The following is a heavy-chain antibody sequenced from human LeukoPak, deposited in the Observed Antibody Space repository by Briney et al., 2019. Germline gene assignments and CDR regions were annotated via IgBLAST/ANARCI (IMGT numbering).Heavy chain of an antibody. Sequence: SETLSLTCTVSGGSISSYYWSWIRQPPGKGLEWIGYIYYSGSTNYNPSLKSRVTISVDTSKNQLSLKLSSVTAADTAVYYCARDLGELVGFDPWGQGTLVTVSS. V-gene: IGHV4-59*01. J-gene: IGHJ5*02. CDR3: ARDLGELVGFDP. CDR1: GGSISSYY. D-gene: IGHD3-10*01. CDR2: IYYSGST.